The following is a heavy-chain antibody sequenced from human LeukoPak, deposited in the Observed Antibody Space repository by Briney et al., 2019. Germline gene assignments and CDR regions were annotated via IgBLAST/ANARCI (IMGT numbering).Heavy chain of an antibody. D-gene: IGHD1-26*01. V-gene: IGHV4-59*08. CDR1: GDSISSDY. CDR3: ARRGGNYYGWFDP. Sequence: PSETLSLTCTVSGDSISSDYWSWIRQPPGKGLEWIGYIYYSGSTNYNPSRKSRVSISLDTSRNQFSLKLSSVTAADTAVYFCARRGGNYYGWFDPWGQGTLVTVSS. J-gene: IGHJ5*02. CDR2: IYYSGST.